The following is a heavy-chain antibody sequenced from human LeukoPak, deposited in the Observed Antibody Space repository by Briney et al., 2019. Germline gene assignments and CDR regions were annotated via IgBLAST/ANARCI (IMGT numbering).Heavy chain of an antibody. CDR1: GGTFSSYA. D-gene: IGHD3-22*01. CDR2: IIPIFGTA. V-gene: IGHV1-69*13. CDR3: ARDFYPYYDSSGYYADY. Sequence: ASVKVSCKASGGTFSSYAISWVRQAPGQGLEWMGGIIPIFGTANYAQKFQGRVTITADESTSTAYMELSSLRSEDTAVYYCARDFYPYYDSSGYYADYWGQGTLVTVSS. J-gene: IGHJ4*02.